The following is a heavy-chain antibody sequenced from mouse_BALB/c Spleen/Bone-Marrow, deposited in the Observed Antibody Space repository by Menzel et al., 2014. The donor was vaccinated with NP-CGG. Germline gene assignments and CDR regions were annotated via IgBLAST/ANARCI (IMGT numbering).Heavy chain of an antibody. CDR1: GYTFTDYA. CDR2: ISTYPGNT. D-gene: IGHD2-10*02. CDR3: ARSEYGNSYAMDY. J-gene: IGHJ4*01. Sequence: VQLQESGPELVRPGVSVKISCKGSGYTFTDYAMHWVKQSHAKSLEWIGVISTYPGNTNYNQKFKGKATMTVDKSSSTAYMELARLTSEDSAIYYCARSEYGNSYAMDYWGQGTSVTVSS. V-gene: IGHV1-67*01.